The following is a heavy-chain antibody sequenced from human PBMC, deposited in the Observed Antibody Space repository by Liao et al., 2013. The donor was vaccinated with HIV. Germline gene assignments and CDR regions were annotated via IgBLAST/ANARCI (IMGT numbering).Heavy chain of an antibody. J-gene: IGHJ4*02. D-gene: IGHD3-3*01. Sequence: QVQLQESGPGLVKPSETLSLTCTVSGGSFSSYYWSWIRQPPGKGLEWIGSIYYSGSTYYNPSLKSRVTISVDTSKNQFSLKLSSVTAADTAVYYCARDPFDFWSGSRLDYWGQGTLVTVSS. V-gene: IGHV4-39*07. CDR1: GGSFSSYY. CDR3: ARDPFDFWSGSRLDY. CDR2: IYYSGST.